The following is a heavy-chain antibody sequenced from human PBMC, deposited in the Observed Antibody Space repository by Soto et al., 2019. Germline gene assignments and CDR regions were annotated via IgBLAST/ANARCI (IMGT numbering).Heavy chain of an antibody. Sequence: PSETLSLTCTVSGGSISSGGYYWSWIRQHPGKGLEWIGYIYYSGSTYYNPSLKSRVTISVDTSKNQFSLKLSSVTAADTAVYYCARSTYYDFWSGYYKGNWFDPWGQGTLVTVSS. CDR1: GGSISSGGYY. CDR3: ARSTYYDFWSGYYKGNWFDP. CDR2: IYYSGST. D-gene: IGHD3-3*01. V-gene: IGHV4-31*03. J-gene: IGHJ5*02.